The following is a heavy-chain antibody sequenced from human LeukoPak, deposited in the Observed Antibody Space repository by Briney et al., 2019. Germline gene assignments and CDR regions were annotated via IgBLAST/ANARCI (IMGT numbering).Heavy chain of an antibody. CDR2: IYYSGST. J-gene: IGHJ3*02. Sequence: SETLSLTCTVSGGSISSGGYYWSWIRQHPGKGLEWIGYIYYSGSTYYNPSLKSRVTISVDTSKNQFSLKLSSVTAADTAVYYCARTPATVDAFDIWGQGTMVTVSS. D-gene: IGHD1-26*01. CDR1: GGSISSGGYY. V-gene: IGHV4-31*03. CDR3: ARTPATVDAFDI.